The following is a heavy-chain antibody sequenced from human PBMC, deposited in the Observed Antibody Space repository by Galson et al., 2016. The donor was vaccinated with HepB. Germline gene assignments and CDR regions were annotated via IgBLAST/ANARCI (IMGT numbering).Heavy chain of an antibody. J-gene: IGHJ4*02. V-gene: IGHV3-11*05. Sequence: SLRLSCAASGFSFSDYYMSWIRQAPGKGLEWVSYISNSAYFTKYTDSVKGRFTISRDNAKDSLYLQMDSLRVEDTAVYFCARAVLGAEAAAGDHWGQGTLVSVSS. CDR3: ARAVLGAEAAAGDH. CDR2: ISNSAYFT. CDR1: GFSFSDYY. D-gene: IGHD6-13*01.